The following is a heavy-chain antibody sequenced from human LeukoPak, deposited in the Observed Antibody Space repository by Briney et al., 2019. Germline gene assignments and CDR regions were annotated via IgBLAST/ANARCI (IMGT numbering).Heavy chain of an antibody. CDR1: GFTFSSYS. V-gene: IGHV3-21*01. Sequence: GGSLRLSCAASGFTFSSYSMNWVRQAPGKGLEWVSSISSSSYIYYADSVKGRFTISRDNAKNSLYLQMNSLRAEDTAVYYCARDLAWSRVGTAAYFDYWGQGTLVTVSS. D-gene: IGHD5-12*01. CDR3: ARDLAWSRVGTAAYFDY. J-gene: IGHJ4*02. CDR2: ISSSSYI.